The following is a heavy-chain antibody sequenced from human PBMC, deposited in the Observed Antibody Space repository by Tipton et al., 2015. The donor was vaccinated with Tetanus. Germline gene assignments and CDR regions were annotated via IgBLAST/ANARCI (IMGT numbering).Heavy chain of an antibody. CDR1: GGSFSGYY. J-gene: IGHJ4*02. Sequence: GLVKPSETLSLTCAVYGGSFSGYYWNWIRQPPGKGLEWVGEINDSGSTSYNPPLKSRVTISVDTSKNQFSLNLSSVTAADTAVYYCARWETVTTKIHYWGQGTLVTVSS. CDR2: INDSGST. CDR3: ARWETVTTKIHY. D-gene: IGHD4-17*01. V-gene: IGHV4-34*01.